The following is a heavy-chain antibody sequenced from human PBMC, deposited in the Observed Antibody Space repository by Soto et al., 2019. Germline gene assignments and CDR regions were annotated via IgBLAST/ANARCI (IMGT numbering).Heavy chain of an antibody. CDR2: IIPIFGTA. D-gene: IGHD3-10*01. CDR3: ARDRSISPYYYYGMDV. CDR1: GGTFSSYA. Sequence: TVSCTASGGTFSSYAISWVRQAPGQGLEWMGGIIPIFGTANYAQKFQGRVTITADESTSTAYMELSSLRSEDTAVYYCARDRSISPYYYYGMDVWGQGPWSPS. V-gene: IGHV1-69*01. J-gene: IGHJ6*02.